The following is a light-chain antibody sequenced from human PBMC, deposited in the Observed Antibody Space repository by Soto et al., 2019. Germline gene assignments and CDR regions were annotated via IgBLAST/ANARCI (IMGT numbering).Light chain of an antibody. CDR2: TAP. CDR3: QQLSSYPFT. Sequence: IQLTQSPSSLSASVGDRVTITCRASLGISSFLAWYQQKPGKAPQLLISTAPTLQSGVPSRFSGSGSGTEFTLTISSLQPEDSGTYYCQQLSSYPFTFGQGTRLEIK. V-gene: IGKV1-9*01. CDR1: LGISSF. J-gene: IGKJ5*01.